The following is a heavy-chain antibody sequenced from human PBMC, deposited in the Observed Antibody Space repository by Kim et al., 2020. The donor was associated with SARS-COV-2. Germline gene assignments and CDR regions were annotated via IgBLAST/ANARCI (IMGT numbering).Heavy chain of an antibody. CDR3: ARNGAGAYYFDY. V-gene: IGHV4-34*10. D-gene: IGHD1-26*01. J-gene: IGHJ4*02. Sequence: NYNTSRESRITMSVDTSKKQVSLRLTSVTAADTALYYCARNGAGAYYFDYWGQGTLVTVSS.